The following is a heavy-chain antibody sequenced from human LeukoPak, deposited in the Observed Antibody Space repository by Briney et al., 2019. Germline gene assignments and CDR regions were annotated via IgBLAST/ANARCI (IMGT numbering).Heavy chain of an antibody. Sequence: PSETLSLTCTVSGGSISSSSYYWGWIRQPPGKGLEWIGSTYYSGSTYYNPSLKSRVTISVDTSKNQCSLKLSSVTAADTAVYYCARPSYSNYIYYWGQGTLVTVSS. V-gene: IGHV4-39*01. J-gene: IGHJ4*02. CDR2: TYYSGST. CDR1: GGSISSSSYY. D-gene: IGHD4-11*01. CDR3: ARPSYSNYIYY.